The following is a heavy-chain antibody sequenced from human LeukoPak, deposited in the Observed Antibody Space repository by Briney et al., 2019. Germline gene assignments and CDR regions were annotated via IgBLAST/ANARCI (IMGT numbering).Heavy chain of an antibody. CDR3: AGRAARFFDY. Sequence: SETLSLTCTVSGDSLNSYYWTWIRQPPGEGLQWIGYIFYSGSSNYNASLRSRVAISVDTSKNQFSLKLASVTAADTAVYYCAGRAARFFDYWGQGILVTVSS. CDR2: IFYSGSS. J-gene: IGHJ4*02. D-gene: IGHD6-25*01. CDR1: GDSLNSYY. V-gene: IGHV4-59*01.